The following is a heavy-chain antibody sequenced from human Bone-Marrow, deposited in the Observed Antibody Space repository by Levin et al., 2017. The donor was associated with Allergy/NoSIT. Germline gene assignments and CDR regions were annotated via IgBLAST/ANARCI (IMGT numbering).Heavy chain of an antibody. J-gene: IGHJ4*02. CDR3: ASIGEVGATPGY. D-gene: IGHD1-26*01. V-gene: IGHV4-61*01. CDR1: GGSVSSGSYY. CDR2: IYYSGST. Sequence: PSETLSLTCTVSGGSVSSGSYYWSWIRQPPGKGLEWIGYIYYSGSTNYNPSLKSRVTISVDTSKNQFSLKLSSVTAADTAVYYCASIGEVGATPGYWGQGTLVTVSS.